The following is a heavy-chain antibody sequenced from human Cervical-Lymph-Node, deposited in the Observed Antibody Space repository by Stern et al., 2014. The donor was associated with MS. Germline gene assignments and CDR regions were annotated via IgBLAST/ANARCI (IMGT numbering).Heavy chain of an antibody. V-gene: IGHV3-7*01. Sequence: EVQLEESGGGLVQPGRSLRLSCAASGFTFSSYWMSWVRQAPGKGLEWVANIKYDGREKYYVDSVKGRFTISRDNAKNSLYLQMSSLRAEDTAVYYCARVGGLRLQLDYWGQGTLVTVSS. J-gene: IGHJ4*02. CDR3: ARVGGLRLQLDY. D-gene: IGHD2-21*02. CDR1: GFTFSSYW. CDR2: IKYDGREK.